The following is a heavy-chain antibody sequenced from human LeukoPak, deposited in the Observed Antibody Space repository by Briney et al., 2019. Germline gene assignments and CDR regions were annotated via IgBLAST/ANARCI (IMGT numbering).Heavy chain of an antibody. CDR2: IYHSGRT. D-gene: IGHD1-26*01. V-gene: IGHV4-4*02. CDR1: GGSISSPNW. Sequence: SETLSLTCAVSGGSISSPNWWTWVRQPPGKGLEWIGEIYHSGRTNSNPSLESRVIMSVDKSKNQFSLKLTSVTAADTAVYYCARVGHNWFDPWGQGTLVTVSS. CDR3: ARVGHNWFDP. J-gene: IGHJ5*02.